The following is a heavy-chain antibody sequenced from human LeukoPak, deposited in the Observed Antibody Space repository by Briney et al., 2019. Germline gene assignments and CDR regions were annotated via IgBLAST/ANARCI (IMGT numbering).Heavy chain of an antibody. D-gene: IGHD2-15*01. CDR1: GFIFSTHG. CDR3: VRDGGSSGTGAYYMVV. CDR2: IRYDGSNT. J-gene: IGHJ6*03. Sequence: PGESLRLSCTASGFIFSTHGMHWVRQAPGKGLEWEALIRYDGSNTSYADSVKGRFTISRDNAKNSLYLQMNSLRAEDTAVYYCVRDGGSSGTGAYYMVVWGKGTTVTVSS. V-gene: IGHV3-30*02.